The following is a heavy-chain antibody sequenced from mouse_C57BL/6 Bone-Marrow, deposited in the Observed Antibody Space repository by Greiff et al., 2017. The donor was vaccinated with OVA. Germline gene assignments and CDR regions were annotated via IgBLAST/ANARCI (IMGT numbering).Heavy chain of an antibody. V-gene: IGHV1-55*01. CDR3: ARWRARAMDN. D-gene: IGHD3-3*01. Sequence: QVQLQQSGPELVKPGASVKISCKASGYTFTSYWITWVKQRPGQGLEWIGDIYPGSGSTNYNEKFKSKATLTVDTSSSTAYMQLSSLTSEDSAVYYCARWRARAMDNWGQGTSVTVSS. CDR1: GYTFTSYW. J-gene: IGHJ4*01. CDR2: IYPGSGST.